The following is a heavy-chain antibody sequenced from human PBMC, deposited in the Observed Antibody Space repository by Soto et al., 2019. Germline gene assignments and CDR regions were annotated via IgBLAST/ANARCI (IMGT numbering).Heavy chain of an antibody. V-gene: IGHV3-64*02. CDR1: GFTFSSYV. J-gene: IGHJ4*02. CDR2: ISSDGGST. CDR3: ARSTYCTSTSCPLHY. D-gene: IGHD2-2*01. Sequence: GGSLRLSCAASGFTFSSYVMHWVRQAPGKGLEYVSAISSDGGSTYYADSVKGRFIISRDNSKNTLYLQMGSLRAGDMAVYYCARSTYCTSTSCPLHYWGQGTLVTV.